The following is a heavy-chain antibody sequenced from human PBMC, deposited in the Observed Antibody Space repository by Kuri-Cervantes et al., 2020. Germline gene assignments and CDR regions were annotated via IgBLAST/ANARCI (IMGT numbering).Heavy chain of an antibody. Sequence: GESLKISCEASGFSFSNYWIHWVRQAPGKGLEWVSGINWNGDSAGYADSVKGRFTISRDNAKNSLYLRMNSLRAEDTALYYCARNKYTYGDFVGYWGQGTLVTVSS. V-gene: IGHV3-20*04. CDR3: ARNKYTYGDFVGY. J-gene: IGHJ4*02. CDR1: GFSFSNYW. D-gene: IGHD4-17*01. CDR2: INWNGDSA.